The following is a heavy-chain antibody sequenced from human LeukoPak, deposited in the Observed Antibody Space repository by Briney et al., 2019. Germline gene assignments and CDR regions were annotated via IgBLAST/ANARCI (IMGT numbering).Heavy chain of an antibody. CDR1: GGSFSGYY. D-gene: IGHD6-13*01. Sequence: KASETLSLTCAVYGGSFSGYYWSWIRQPPGKGLEWIGEINHSGSTNYNPSLKSRVTISVDTSKNQFSLKLSSVTAADTAVYYCARLYRSSWYSGLDYWGQGTLVTVSS. CDR3: ARLYRSSWYSGLDY. J-gene: IGHJ4*02. V-gene: IGHV4-34*01. CDR2: INHSGST.